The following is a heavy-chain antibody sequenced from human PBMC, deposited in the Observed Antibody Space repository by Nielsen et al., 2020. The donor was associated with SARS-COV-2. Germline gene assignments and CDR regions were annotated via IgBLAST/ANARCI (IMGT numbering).Heavy chain of an antibody. Sequence: GSLRLSCTVSGGSVSSGSYYWSWIRQPPGKGLEWIGYIYYSGSTNYNPSLKSRVTISVDTSKNQFSLKLSSVTAADTAVYYCASRFFLDYWGQGTLVTVSS. CDR3: ASRFFLDY. D-gene: IGHD3-3*01. CDR2: IYYSGST. V-gene: IGHV4-61*01. CDR1: GGSVSSGSYY. J-gene: IGHJ4*02.